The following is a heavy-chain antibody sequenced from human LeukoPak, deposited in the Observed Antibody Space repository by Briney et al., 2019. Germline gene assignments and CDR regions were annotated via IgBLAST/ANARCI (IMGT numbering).Heavy chain of an antibody. V-gene: IGHV3-48*03. Sequence: GGSLRLSCAASGFTFSSYEMNWVRQAPGKGLEWVSYISSSGSTIYYADSVKGRFTISRDNAKNSLYLQMNSLRAEDTALYYCAKAGGAHYYDSSGYFYWGQGTLVTVSS. D-gene: IGHD3-22*01. CDR3: AKAGGAHYYDSSGYFY. J-gene: IGHJ4*02. CDR1: GFTFSSYE. CDR2: ISSSGSTI.